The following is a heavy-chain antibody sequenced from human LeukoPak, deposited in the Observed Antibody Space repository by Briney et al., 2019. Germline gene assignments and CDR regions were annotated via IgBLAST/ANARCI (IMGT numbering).Heavy chain of an antibody. V-gene: IGHV3-48*03. D-gene: IGHD2-15*01. Sequence: PGGSLRLSCAASGFTFSGYEMNWLRQAPGKGLEWVSHISTSGVTIHYSDSVRGRFSISRDNAKNSLYLQMNSLRVEDTAVYYCARDGVAGHTGFDYWGQGTLVTVSS. CDR2: ISTSGVTI. CDR1: GFTFSGYE. J-gene: IGHJ4*02. CDR3: ARDGVAGHTGFDY.